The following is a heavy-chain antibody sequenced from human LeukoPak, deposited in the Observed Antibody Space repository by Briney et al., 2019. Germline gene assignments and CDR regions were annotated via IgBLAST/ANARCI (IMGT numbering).Heavy chain of an antibody. V-gene: IGHV4-61*10. D-gene: IGHD5-24*01. J-gene: IGHJ4*02. CDR2: IYYSGST. CDR1: GGSVSSGSYY. CDR3: ARSRDGYLFDY. Sequence: SETLSLTCTVSGGSVSSGSYYWSWIRQPAGKGLEWIGYIYYSGSTNYNPSLKSRVTISVDTSKNQFSLKLSSVTAADTAVYYCARSRDGYLFDYWGQGTLVTVSS.